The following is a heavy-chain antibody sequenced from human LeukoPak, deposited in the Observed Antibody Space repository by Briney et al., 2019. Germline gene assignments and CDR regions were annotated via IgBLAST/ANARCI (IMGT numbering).Heavy chain of an antibody. CDR3: ARDGYGDYAFDY. V-gene: IGHV3-7*01. CDR1: GFTFSNYG. D-gene: IGHD4-17*01. Sequence: GGSLRLSCAASGFTFSNYGMHWVRQAPGKGLEWVANIKQDGSEKYYVDSVKGRFTISRDNAKNSLYLQMNSLRAEDTAVYYCARDGYGDYAFDYWGQGTLVTVSS. J-gene: IGHJ4*02. CDR2: IKQDGSEK.